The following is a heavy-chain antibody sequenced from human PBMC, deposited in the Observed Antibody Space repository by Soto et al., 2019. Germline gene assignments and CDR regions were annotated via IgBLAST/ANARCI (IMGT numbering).Heavy chain of an antibody. Sequence: VQLVQSGAEVKKPGASVKVSCKASGYTFTNYAMHWVRQAPGQRLEWMGWINTGKGNTKYSQKFQGRVTITSDTSASTAYMDLSSLRSEDTAMYYCARAGDDCSAAKCYVIDYWGQGTLVTVSS. V-gene: IGHV1-3*04. J-gene: IGHJ4*02. CDR3: ARAGDDCSAAKCYVIDY. CDR1: GYTFTNYA. CDR2: INTGKGNT. D-gene: IGHD2-2*01.